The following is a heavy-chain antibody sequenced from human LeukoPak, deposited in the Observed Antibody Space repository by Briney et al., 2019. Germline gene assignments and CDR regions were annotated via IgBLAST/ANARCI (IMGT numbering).Heavy chain of an antibody. CDR3: ARGAVVVPAAMGTSNWFDP. Sequence: SETLSLTCTVSGGSISSYYWSWIRQPPGKGLEWLGYIYYSGSTNYNPSLKSRVTISVDTSKNQFSLKLSSVTAADTAVYYCARGAVVVPAAMGTSNWFDPWGQGTLVTVSS. V-gene: IGHV4-59*01. D-gene: IGHD2-2*01. CDR1: GGSISSYY. J-gene: IGHJ5*02. CDR2: IYYSGST.